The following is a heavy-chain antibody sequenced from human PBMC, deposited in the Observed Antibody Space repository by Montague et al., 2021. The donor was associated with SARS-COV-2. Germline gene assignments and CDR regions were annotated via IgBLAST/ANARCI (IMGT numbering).Heavy chain of an antibody. CDR3: ARWNPQTLTLIGLRGKAANDF. V-gene: IGHV4-34*01. J-gene: IGHJ4*02. D-gene: IGHD4-23*01. CDR2: INHSGTT. CDR1: GGSFSGYY. Sequence: SETLSLTCAVYGGSFSGYYWTWIRQSPGKGLEWIAEINHSGTTNYNYSPSLKSRVTISVDTSKNQFSLRLTSVTAADTALYYCARWNPQTLTLIGLRGKAANDFWGPGTLVVVSS.